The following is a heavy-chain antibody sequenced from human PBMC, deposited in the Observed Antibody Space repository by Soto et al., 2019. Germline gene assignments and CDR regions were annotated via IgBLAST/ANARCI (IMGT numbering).Heavy chain of an antibody. D-gene: IGHD6-13*01. J-gene: IGHJ6*02. Sequence: ASVKVCCKASGSTFTSYYMHWLPPAPGHGLEWMGWINPNSGGTNYAQKFQGWVSMTRDTSISTAYMELSRLRSDDTAVYYCARDCQQQLVPNYYYYGMDCLGQWTTVTVAS. CDR3: ARDCQQQLVPNYYYYGMDC. V-gene: IGHV1-2*04. CDR1: GSTFTSYY. CDR2: INPNSGGT.